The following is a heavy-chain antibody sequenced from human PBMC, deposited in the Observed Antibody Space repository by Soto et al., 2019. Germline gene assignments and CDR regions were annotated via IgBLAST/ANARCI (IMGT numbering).Heavy chain of an antibody. CDR2: IYYSGST. D-gene: IGHD3-3*01. V-gene: IGHV4-39*01. Sequence: QLQLQESGPGLVKPSETLSLTCTVSGDSITSSSYYWAWIRQPPGKGLEWVGSIYYSGSTYYNPSLKSRVTISVDTSKNQFSLKLNSVTAADTAVYYCARRRSGWGYSWGQGALVTVSS. J-gene: IGHJ4*02. CDR3: ARRRSGWGYS. CDR1: GDSITSSSYY.